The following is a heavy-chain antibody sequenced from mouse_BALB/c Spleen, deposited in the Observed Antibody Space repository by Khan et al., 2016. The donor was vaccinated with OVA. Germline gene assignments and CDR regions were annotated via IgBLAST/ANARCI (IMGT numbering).Heavy chain of an antibody. CDR2: ISNSGST. CDR3: ASERGRYEAIDY. J-gene: IGHJ4*01. D-gene: IGHD4-1*01. V-gene: IGHV3-2*02. CDR1: GYSITRDYA. Sequence: EVKLEVSGPGLVKPSQSLSLTCTVTGYSITRDYAWNWIRQFPGNKLEWMAHISNSGSTSYNPSLKSRISISRDKSKNQFFLQLNSVTNEATATDYSASERGRYEAIDYWGQGTSVTVSS.